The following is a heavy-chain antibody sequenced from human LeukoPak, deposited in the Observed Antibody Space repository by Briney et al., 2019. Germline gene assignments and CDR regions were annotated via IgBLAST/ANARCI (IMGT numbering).Heavy chain of an antibody. V-gene: IGHV3-23*01. CDR2: IGAGGSKT. D-gene: IGHD2-21*02. CDR3: AKGIKGSYCNGDCYLTYYYYGLDV. CDR1: GFTFSSFA. Sequence: GGSLRLSCAASGFTFSSFAMSWVRQAPGKGLEWVSIIGAGGSKTYYADSVKGRFTISRDNSKNTLYPQMNSLRAEDTAVYYCAKGIKGSYCNGDCYLTYYYYGLDVWGQGTTVTVSS. J-gene: IGHJ6*02.